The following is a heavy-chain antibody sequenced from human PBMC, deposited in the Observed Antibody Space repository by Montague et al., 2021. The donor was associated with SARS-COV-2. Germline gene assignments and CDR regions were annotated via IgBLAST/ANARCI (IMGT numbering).Heavy chain of an antibody. CDR3: VREPSSWSFWFTFDL. D-gene: IGHD3-3*01. Sequence: SLRLSCAASGFTVTTYDMNWVRQAPGRGLEWVSYITDSGTTMYYADSVRGRFTVSRDNARNSLFLQMNSLRVEDTAVYYCVREPSSWSFWFTFDLWGRGTLVTVSS. CDR1: GFTVTTYD. CDR2: ITDSGTTM. J-gene: IGHJ2*01. V-gene: IGHV3-48*03.